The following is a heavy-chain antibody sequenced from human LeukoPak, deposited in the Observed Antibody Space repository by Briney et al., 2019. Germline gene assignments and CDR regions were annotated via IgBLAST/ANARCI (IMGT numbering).Heavy chain of an antibody. V-gene: IGHV4-34*01. CDR2: INHSGST. Sequence: SETLSLTCAVYGGSFSGYYWSWIRQPPGKGLEWIGEINHSGSTNYNPSLKSRVTISVDTSKNQFSLKLSSVTAADTAVYYCARNAAFYYYYYGMDVWGQGTTVTVSS. D-gene: IGHD6-13*01. J-gene: IGHJ6*02. CDR1: GGSFSGYY. CDR3: ARNAAFYYYYYGMDV.